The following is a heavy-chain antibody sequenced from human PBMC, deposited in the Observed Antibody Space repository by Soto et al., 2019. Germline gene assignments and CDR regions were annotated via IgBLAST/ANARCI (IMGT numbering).Heavy chain of an antibody. CDR3: AKNYYLDN. CDR2: VNVDDST. V-gene: IGHV3-23*01. CDR1: GFTFSSYA. Sequence: EVQLLESGGGLAQPGGSLRLSCAASGFTFSSYAMSWVRQAPGKGLEWLSSVNVDDSTYYANSVKGRFTISRDNSKNTVNLQMNSLRAEDTAVYYCAKNYYLDNWAQGTLVTVSS. J-gene: IGHJ4*02.